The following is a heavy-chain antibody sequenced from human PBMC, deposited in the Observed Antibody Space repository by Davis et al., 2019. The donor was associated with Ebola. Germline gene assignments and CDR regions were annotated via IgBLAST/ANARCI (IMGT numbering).Heavy chain of an antibody. CDR2: TYYRSKWYN. Sequence: HSQTLSLTCAISGDSVSSNSAAWNWIRQSPSRGLEWLGRTYYRSKWYNDYAVSVKSRITINPDTSKNQFSLQLNSVTPEDTAVYYCARVQVKGRIVGATFYYYYGMDVWGQGTTVTVSS. CDR3: ARVQVKGRIVGATFYYYYGMDV. CDR1: GDSVSSNSAA. D-gene: IGHD1-26*01. V-gene: IGHV6-1*01. J-gene: IGHJ6*02.